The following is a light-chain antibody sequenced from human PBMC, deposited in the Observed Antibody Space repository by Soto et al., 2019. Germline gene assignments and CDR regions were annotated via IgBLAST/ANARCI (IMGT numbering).Light chain of an antibody. J-gene: IGKJ1*01. V-gene: IGKV4-1*01. CDR1: QSVLYSSNNKNY. Sequence: DIVMTQSPDSLAVSLGERATINCKSSQSVLYSSNNKNYLAWYQQKPGQPPKLLIYWASTRESGVPERFSGSGSGTDFTLAISSLQAEDVAVYYCQQYYSTPLTFGQGNEVEIK. CDR3: QQYYSTPLT. CDR2: WAS.